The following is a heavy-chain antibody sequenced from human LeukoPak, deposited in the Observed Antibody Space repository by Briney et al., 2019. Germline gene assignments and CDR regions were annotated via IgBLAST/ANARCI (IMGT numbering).Heavy chain of an antibody. CDR1: GGSISSSSYY. CDR2: IYYSGST. D-gene: IGHD6-19*01. CDR3: ARHSVDAFDI. Sequence: SETLSLTCTVSGGSISSSSYYWGWIRQPPGKGLEWIGSIYYSGSTNYNPSLKSRVTISVDTSKNQFSLKLSSVTAADTAVYYCARHSVDAFDIWGQGTMVTVSS. J-gene: IGHJ3*02. V-gene: IGHV4-39*01.